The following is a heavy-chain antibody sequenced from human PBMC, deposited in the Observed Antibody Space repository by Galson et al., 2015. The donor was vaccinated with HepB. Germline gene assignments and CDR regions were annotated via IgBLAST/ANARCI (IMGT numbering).Heavy chain of an antibody. CDR1: GGSFTGYN. Sequence: SLTCAVYGGSFTGYNWNWIRQPPGKGLQWIGEVNHGRSTNFNPSLKSRVSMSVDTSKNQFSLKMNSVTAADTAVYYCARGGVAVARKFAMNYYNGLDVWGQGTTVTVSS. V-gene: IGHV4-34*01. J-gene: IGHJ6*02. D-gene: IGHD6-19*01. CDR3: ARGGVAVARKFAMNYYNGLDV. CDR2: VNHGRST.